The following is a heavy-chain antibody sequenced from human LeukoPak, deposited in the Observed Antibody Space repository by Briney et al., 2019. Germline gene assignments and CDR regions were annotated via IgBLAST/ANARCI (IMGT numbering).Heavy chain of an antibody. Sequence: RPSETLSLTCTVSGGPLTISYWSWIRQPPGRGLEWVGYIYYTGVTNYHPSRAGRVSMSLDMSKNLISLNLDSVTAADTAVYYCVRGERCGGDCSSRQQWGQGTLVTVSS. CDR3: VRGERCGGDCSSRQQ. V-gene: IGHV4-59*13. CDR2: IYYTGVT. CDR1: GGPLTISY. D-gene: IGHD2-21*02. J-gene: IGHJ1*01.